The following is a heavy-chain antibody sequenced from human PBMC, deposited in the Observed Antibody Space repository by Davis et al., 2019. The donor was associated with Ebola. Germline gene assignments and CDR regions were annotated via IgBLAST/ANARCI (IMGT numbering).Heavy chain of an antibody. CDR3: ARRYYDFWSGYYTEADWYFDL. V-gene: IGHV5-51*01. D-gene: IGHD3-3*01. Sequence: GESLKISCKGSGYSFTSYWIGWVRQMPGKGLECMGIIYPRDSETRYSPSFQGQVTISADNSISTAYLQWGSLKASDTAMYFCARRYYDFWSGYYTEADWYFDLWGRGTLVTVSS. CDR1: GYSFTSYW. J-gene: IGHJ2*01. CDR2: IYPRDSET.